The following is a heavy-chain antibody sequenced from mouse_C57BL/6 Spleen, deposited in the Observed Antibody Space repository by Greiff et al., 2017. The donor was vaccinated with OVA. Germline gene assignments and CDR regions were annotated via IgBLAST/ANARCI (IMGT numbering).Heavy chain of an antibody. CDR2: INPNNGGT. J-gene: IGHJ2*01. V-gene: IGHV1-26*01. CDR3: ARRSPFYYGSSPFDY. D-gene: IGHD1-1*01. Sequence: EVQLQQSGPELVKPGASVKISCKASGYTFTDSYMNWVKQSHGKSLEWIGDINPNNGGTRYNQKFKGKATLTVDKSSSTAYMELRSLTSEDSAVYYCARRSPFYYGSSPFDYWGQGTTLTVSS. CDR1: GYTFTDSY.